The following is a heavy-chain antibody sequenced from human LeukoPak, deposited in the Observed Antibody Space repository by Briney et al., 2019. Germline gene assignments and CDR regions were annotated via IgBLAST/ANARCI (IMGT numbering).Heavy chain of an antibody. V-gene: IGHV4-4*02. CDR1: GDSISSGNW. CDR3: ARGLVIAVAGWGPWELPPAGYDY. J-gene: IGHJ4*02. CDR2: IYHSGRT. Sequence: SGTLSLTCTVSGDSISSGNWWSWVRQPPGKGLEWIGEIYHSGRTNYNPSLKSRLTILVEKSRNQFSLKLSSVTAADTAVYYCARGLVIAVAGWGPWELPPAGYDYWGQGTLVTVSS. D-gene: IGHD6-19*01.